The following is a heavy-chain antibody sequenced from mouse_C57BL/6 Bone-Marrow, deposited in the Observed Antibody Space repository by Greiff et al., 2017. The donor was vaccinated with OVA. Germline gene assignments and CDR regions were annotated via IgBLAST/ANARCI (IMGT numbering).Heavy chain of an antibody. CDR3: ARRQLLRLDY. CDR1: GFTFSSYG. V-gene: IGHV5-6*01. CDR2: ISSGGSYT. D-gene: IGHD1-2*01. J-gene: IGHJ2*01. Sequence: EVQLVESGGDLVKPGGSLKLSCAATGFTFSSYGMSWVRQTPDKRLEWVATISSGGSYTYYPDSVKGRFTISRDNAKNTLYLQMSSLKSEDTAMYYCARRQLLRLDYWGQGTTLTVSS.